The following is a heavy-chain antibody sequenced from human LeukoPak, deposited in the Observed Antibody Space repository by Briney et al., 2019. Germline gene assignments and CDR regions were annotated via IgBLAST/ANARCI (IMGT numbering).Heavy chain of an antibody. J-gene: IGHJ4*02. V-gene: IGHV1-2*02. Sequence: ASVKVSCKASGGTFSSYAISWVRQAPGQGLEWMGWINPNSGGTNYAQKFQGRVTMTRDTSISTAYMELSRLRSDDTAVYYCARTTFRYYYGSGSYYNPDYWGQGTLVTVSS. CDR1: GGTFSSYA. CDR2: INPNSGGT. CDR3: ARTTFRYYYGSGSYYNPDY. D-gene: IGHD3-10*01.